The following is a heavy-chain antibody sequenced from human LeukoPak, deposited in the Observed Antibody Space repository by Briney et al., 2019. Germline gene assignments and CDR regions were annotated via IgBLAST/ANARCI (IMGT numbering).Heavy chain of an antibody. Sequence: GGSLRLSCAASGFTFSNYGMHWVRQAPGKGLEWVAVISYDGSNKHYADSVKGRFTISRDNSKNTLYLQMNRLRAEDTAVYYCAKDSYYYDSSGYYPYYYYYYMDVWGKGTTVTVSS. J-gene: IGHJ6*03. D-gene: IGHD3-22*01. V-gene: IGHV3-30*18. CDR1: GFTFSNYG. CDR3: AKDSYYYDSSGYYPYYYYYYMDV. CDR2: ISYDGSNK.